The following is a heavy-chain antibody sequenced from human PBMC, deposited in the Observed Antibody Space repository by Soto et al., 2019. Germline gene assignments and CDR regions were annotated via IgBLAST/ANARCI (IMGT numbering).Heavy chain of an antibody. D-gene: IGHD1-26*01. Sequence: PGGSLRLSCAASGFTFSSYAMSWVRQAPGKGLEWVSAISGSGGSTYYADSVKGRFTISRDNSKNTLYLQMNSLRAEDTAVYYCAKVGGAPRFGGLEVILDYWGQGTLVPVSS. CDR2: ISGSGGST. J-gene: IGHJ4*02. V-gene: IGHV3-23*01. CDR3: AKVGGAPRFGGLEVILDY. CDR1: GFTFSSYA.